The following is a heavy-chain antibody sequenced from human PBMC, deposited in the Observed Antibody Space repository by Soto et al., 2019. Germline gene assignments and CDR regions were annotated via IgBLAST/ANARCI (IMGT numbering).Heavy chain of an antibody. Sequence: GSLRLSCAASGFTFSSYAMIWVRQAPGKGLEWVSAISGSGGSTYYADSVKGRFTISRDNSKNTLYLQMNSLRAEDTAVYYCAKDHGKIVATYYYYYYMDVWGKGTTVTVSS. CDR2: ISGSGGST. V-gene: IGHV3-23*01. CDR1: GFTFSSYA. J-gene: IGHJ6*03. D-gene: IGHD5-12*01. CDR3: AKDHGKIVATYYYYYYMDV.